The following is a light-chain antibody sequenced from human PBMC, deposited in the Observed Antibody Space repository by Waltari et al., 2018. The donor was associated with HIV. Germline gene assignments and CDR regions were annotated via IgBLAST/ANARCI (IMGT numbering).Light chain of an antibody. Sequence: QSALAQPASVSGSPGQSVTISCRGTTDSTFVSWYQYHPGRPPQLIIFQVTKRPSGVSNRFSGSKSGNTASLTISGLQSDDEAHYFCASRAAENTFLFGGGTQVTVL. J-gene: IGLJ2*01. V-gene: IGLV2-23*02. CDR1: TDSTF. CDR2: QVT. CDR3: ASRAAENTFL.